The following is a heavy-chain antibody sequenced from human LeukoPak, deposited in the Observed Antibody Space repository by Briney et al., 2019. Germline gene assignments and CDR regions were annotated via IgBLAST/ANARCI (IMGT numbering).Heavy chain of an antibody. Sequence: PGGSLRLSCAASGFTFSSYNMNWVRQAPGKGLEWVSAISGSGGSTYYADSVKGRFTISRDNSKNTLYLQMNSLRAEDTAVYYCAKDSQYSSGWYSNTASVGYFDYWGQGTLVTVSS. J-gene: IGHJ4*02. V-gene: IGHV3-23*01. CDR1: GFTFSSYN. CDR2: ISGSGGST. CDR3: AKDSQYSSGWYSNTASVGYFDY. D-gene: IGHD6-19*01.